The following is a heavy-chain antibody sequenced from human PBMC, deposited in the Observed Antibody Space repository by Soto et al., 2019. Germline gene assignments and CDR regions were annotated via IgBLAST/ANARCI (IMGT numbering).Heavy chain of an antibody. V-gene: IGHV3-48*02. J-gene: IGHJ4*02. Sequence: HPGGSLRLSCAASGFTFSSYSMNWVRQAPGKGLEWVSYISSSSSTIYYADSVKGRFTISRDNAKNSLYLQMNSLRDEDTAVYYCARGTHPYDILTGGKYFDYWGQGTLVTVSS. D-gene: IGHD3-9*01. CDR3: ARGTHPYDILTGGKYFDY. CDR1: GFTFSSYS. CDR2: ISSSSSTI.